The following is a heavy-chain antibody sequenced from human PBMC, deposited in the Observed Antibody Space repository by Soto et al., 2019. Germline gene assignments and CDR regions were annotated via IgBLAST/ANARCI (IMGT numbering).Heavy chain of an antibody. Sequence: QVQLVQSGAEVKKPGASVKVSCKASGYTFTSYGISWVRQAPGQGLEWMGWISAYNGNTNYAQKLQGRVTMTTDTSASTAYMELRSRGSDDTAVYSCARDRVCSSTSCYEAWFDPWGQGTLVTVSS. CDR3: ARDRVCSSTSCYEAWFDP. J-gene: IGHJ5*02. D-gene: IGHD2-2*01. CDR1: GYTFTSYG. CDR2: ISAYNGNT. V-gene: IGHV1-18*01.